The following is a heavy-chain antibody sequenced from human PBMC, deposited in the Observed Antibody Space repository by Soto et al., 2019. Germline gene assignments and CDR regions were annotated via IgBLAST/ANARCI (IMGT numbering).Heavy chain of an antibody. CDR2: INSDGSST. D-gene: IGHD2-21*01. Sequence: GGSLRLSCAASGFTFSSYWMHWVRQAPGKGLVWVSRINSDGSSTSYADSVKGRFTISRDNAKNTLYLQMNSLRAEDTAVYYCARGVFHYYYGMDVWGQGTTVTVSS. V-gene: IGHV3-74*01. CDR1: GFTFSSYW. J-gene: IGHJ6*02. CDR3: ARGVFHYYYGMDV.